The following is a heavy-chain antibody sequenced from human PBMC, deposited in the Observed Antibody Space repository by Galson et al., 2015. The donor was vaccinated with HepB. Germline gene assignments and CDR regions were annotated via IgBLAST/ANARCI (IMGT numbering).Heavy chain of an antibody. D-gene: IGHD4-23*01. V-gene: IGHV1-46*01. Sequence: SVKVSCKASGYNFPSYYLHWVRQAPGQGLEWMGVIDPSDGRTRYAEKFEGNFTMTRDTSTSTLYMSLSSLRSEDTAVFYCARAVTDRWGTQYFDYWGQGTLVTVSS. CDR2: IDPSDGRT. CDR1: GYNFPSYY. CDR3: ARAVTDRWGTQYFDY. J-gene: IGHJ4*02.